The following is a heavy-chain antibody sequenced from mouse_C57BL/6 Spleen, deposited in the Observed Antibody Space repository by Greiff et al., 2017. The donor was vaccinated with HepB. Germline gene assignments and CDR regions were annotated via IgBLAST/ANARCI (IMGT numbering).Heavy chain of an antibody. CDR3: AREENYDYDDAGWFAY. CDR2: IWSGGST. CDR1: GFSLTSYG. J-gene: IGHJ3*01. Sequence: QVQLKQSGPGLVQPSQSLSITCTVSGFSLTSYGVHWVRQSPGKGLEWLGVIWSGGSTDYNAAFISRLSISKDNSKSQVFFKMNSLQADDTAIYYCAREENYDYDDAGWFAYWGQGTLVTVSA. D-gene: IGHD2-4*01. V-gene: IGHV2-2*01.